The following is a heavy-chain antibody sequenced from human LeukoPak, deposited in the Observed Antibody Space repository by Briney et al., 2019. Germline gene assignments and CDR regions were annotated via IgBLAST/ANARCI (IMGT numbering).Heavy chain of an antibody. CDR1: GYTFTSYY. CDR3: ARGGNQRGYSGYDPPSPLYNWFDP. CDR2: INPSGGST. Sequence: ASVKVSCKASGYTFTSYYMHWVRQAPGQGLEWMGIINPSGGSTSYAQKFQGRVTMTRDTSTSTVYMELSSLRSEDTAVYYCARGGNQRGYSGYDPPSPLYNWFDPWGQGTLVTVSS. V-gene: IGHV1-46*01. J-gene: IGHJ5*02. D-gene: IGHD5-12*01.